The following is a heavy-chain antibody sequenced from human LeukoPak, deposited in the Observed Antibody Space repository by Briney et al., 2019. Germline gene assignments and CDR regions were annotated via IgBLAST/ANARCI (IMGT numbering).Heavy chain of an antibody. Sequence: KPSETLSLTCTVSGGSISSYYWSWIRQPPGKGLEWIGYIYYSGSTNYNPSLKSRVTISVDTSRNQFSLKLSSVTAADTAVYYCARVRGDYATIRRLPYYYFDYWGQGTLVTVSS. D-gene: IGHD4-17*01. CDR3: ARVRGDYATIRRLPYYYFDY. CDR2: IYYSGST. V-gene: IGHV4-59*01. J-gene: IGHJ4*02. CDR1: GGSISSYY.